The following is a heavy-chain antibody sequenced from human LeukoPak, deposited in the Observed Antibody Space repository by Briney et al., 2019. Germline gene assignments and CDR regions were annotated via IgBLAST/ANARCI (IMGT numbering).Heavy chain of an antibody. D-gene: IGHD1-14*01. CDR2: INHSGST. CDR1: GGSFSGYY. V-gene: IGHV4-34*01. Sequence: SETLSLTCAVYGGSFSGYYWSWIRQPPGKGLEWIGEINHSGSTNYNPSLKSRVTISVDTSKNQFSLKLSSVTAADTAVYYCARDLAVPPYYFDYWGQGTLVTVSS. CDR3: ARDLAVPPYYFDY. J-gene: IGHJ4*02.